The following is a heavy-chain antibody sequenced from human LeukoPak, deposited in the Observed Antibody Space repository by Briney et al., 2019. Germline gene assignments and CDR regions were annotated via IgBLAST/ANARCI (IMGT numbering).Heavy chain of an antibody. J-gene: IGHJ1*01. D-gene: IGHD1-1*01. CDR3: AKVSTTAEYFQH. CDR2: ISGSGGST. CDR1: GLTFSGYA. Sequence: GGSLRFSCAAFGLTFSGYAMSWFRKPPGKGLEWFSAISGSGGSTYYADSVKGRFTISRDNSKNTLYLQMNSLRAEDTAVYYCAKVSTTAEYFQHWGQGTLVTVSS. V-gene: IGHV3-23*01.